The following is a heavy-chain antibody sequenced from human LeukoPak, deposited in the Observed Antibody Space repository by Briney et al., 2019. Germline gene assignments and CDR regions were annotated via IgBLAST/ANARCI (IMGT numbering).Heavy chain of an antibody. J-gene: IGHJ6*02. D-gene: IGHD6-13*01. CDR1: GYTFTDYY. Sequence: ASVKVSCKASGYTFTDYYMHWVRQAPGQGLEWMGWINPNSGGTNYAQKFQGRVTMTRDTSISTAYMELRSLRSDDTAVYYCARDGAAAGTEIYYYYGMDVWGQGTTVTVSS. CDR3: ARDGAAAGTEIYYYYGMDV. CDR2: INPNSGGT. V-gene: IGHV1-2*02.